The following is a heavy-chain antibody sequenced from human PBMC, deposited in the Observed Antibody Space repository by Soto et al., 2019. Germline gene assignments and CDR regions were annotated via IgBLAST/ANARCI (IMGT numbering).Heavy chain of an antibody. V-gene: IGHV1-69*12. D-gene: IGHD6-13*01. J-gene: IGHJ6*01. CDR3: AGWLKDAGIGGNYYY. Sequence: QVQLVQSGAEVKKPGSSVKVSCKASGGTFSNYAFSWVRQAPGQGLEWLGGIMPIFGRADYAQKFRGRVTITADVSTSTAHMELSSLRSEDTAVYYCAGWLKDAGIGGNYYY. CDR2: IMPIFGRA. CDR1: GGTFSNYA.